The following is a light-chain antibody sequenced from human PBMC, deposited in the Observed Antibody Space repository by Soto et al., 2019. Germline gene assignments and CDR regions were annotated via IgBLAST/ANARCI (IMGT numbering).Light chain of an antibody. CDR1: STDVGGYNY. CDR3: SSYTSSTTSV. CDR2: EVS. J-gene: IGLJ1*01. V-gene: IGLV2-14*01. Sequence: QSVLTQPASVSGSPGQSIAISCTGTSTDVGGYNYVSWYQQHPGKAPKLIIFEVSKRPSGASDRFSGSKSGNTASLTISGLQGEDEADYYCSSYTSSTTSVFGTGTKVTVL.